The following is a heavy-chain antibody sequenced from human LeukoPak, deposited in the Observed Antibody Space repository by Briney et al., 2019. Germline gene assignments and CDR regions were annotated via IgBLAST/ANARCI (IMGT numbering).Heavy chain of an antibody. CDR1: GGSISHYY. J-gene: IGHJ4*02. D-gene: IGHD3-3*01. Sequence: PSETLSLTCTVSGGSISHYYWSWIRQPPGKGLEWVANIKQDGSEKYYVDSVKGRFTISRDNAKNSLYLQMNSLRAEDTAVYYCARDRSIAIFGVAPGYWGQGTLVTVSS. V-gene: IGHV3-7*01. CDR3: ARDRSIAIFGVAPGY. CDR2: IKQDGSEK.